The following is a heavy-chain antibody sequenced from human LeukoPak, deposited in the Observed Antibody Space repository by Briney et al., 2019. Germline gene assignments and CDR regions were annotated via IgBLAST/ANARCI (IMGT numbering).Heavy chain of an antibody. CDR1: GFTFASYA. V-gene: IGHV3-30-3*01. J-gene: IGHJ4*02. CDR3: ARGRDSGSFIIDY. Sequence: PGGSLRLSCAGSGFTFASYAVHWVRQAPGKRLEWVAFISSDGTTEHYRDSVKGRFTLFRDNSKNTVSLQMNSLGTEDTAVYYCARGRDSGSFIIDYWGQGTLVTVSS. D-gene: IGHD3-10*01. CDR2: ISSDGTTE.